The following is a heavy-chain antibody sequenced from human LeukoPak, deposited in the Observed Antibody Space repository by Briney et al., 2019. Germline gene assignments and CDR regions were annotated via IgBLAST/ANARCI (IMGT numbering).Heavy chain of an antibody. CDR2: IRYDGSNK. V-gene: IGHV3-30*02. CDR1: GFTFSSYG. Sequence: GGSLRLSCAASGFTFSSYGMHWVRQAPGKGLEWVAYIRYDGSNKYYADSVKGRFTISRDISKNTLYPQMNSLRAEDTAVYYCARDAAYDFRSPYRYFQHWGQGTLVTVSS. D-gene: IGHD3-3*01. CDR3: ARDAAYDFRSPYRYFQH. J-gene: IGHJ1*01.